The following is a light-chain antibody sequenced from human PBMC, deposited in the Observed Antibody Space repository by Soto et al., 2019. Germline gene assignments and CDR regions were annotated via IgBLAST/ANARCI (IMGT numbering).Light chain of an antibody. Sequence: DTQMTQSPSTLSASVGDRVTITCRASQSISSWLAWYQHKPGKAPNLLIYKASSLESGVPSRFSGSGSGTEFALNVSSLQPDDFATYYCQQYDSYTLTFGGGTKVEIK. CDR1: QSISSW. CDR2: KAS. J-gene: IGKJ4*01. CDR3: QQYDSYTLT. V-gene: IGKV1-5*03.